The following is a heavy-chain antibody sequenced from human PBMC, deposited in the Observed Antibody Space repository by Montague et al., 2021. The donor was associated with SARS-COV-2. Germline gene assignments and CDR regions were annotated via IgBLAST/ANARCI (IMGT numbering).Heavy chain of an antibody. D-gene: IGHD4-17*01. Sequence: SLRLSCAASGFTSSSYWMSWVRQAPGKGLEWVANIKQDGSEKYYVDSVKGRFTISRDNAKNPLYLQMNSLRAEDTAVYYCARDLSYGDYNYYYGMDVWGQGTTVTVSS. J-gene: IGHJ6*02. V-gene: IGHV3-7*03. CDR1: GFTSSSYW. CDR3: ARDLSYGDYNYYYGMDV. CDR2: IKQDGSEK.